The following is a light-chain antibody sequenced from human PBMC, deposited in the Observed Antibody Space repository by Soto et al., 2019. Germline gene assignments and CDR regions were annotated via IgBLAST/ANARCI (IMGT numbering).Light chain of an antibody. CDR1: QSVSSS. V-gene: IGKV3-11*01. J-gene: IGKJ4*01. CDR2: DAS. Sequence: EIVLTQSPATLSLSPGERATLSCRASQSVSSSLAWYQQTPGQAPRLLIYDASNRATGIPARFSGSGSGTDFTPTISSLEPEDFAVYDCQQRSNWTPLTFGGGTNVEIK. CDR3: QQRSNWTPLT.